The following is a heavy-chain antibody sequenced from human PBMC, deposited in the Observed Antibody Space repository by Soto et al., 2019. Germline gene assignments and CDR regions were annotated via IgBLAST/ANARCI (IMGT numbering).Heavy chain of an antibody. CDR1: GASITTYY. J-gene: IGHJ4*02. Sequence: QVQLQESGPGLVKPSETLSLTCTVSGASITTYYWAWIRQPPGKGLEYIGHVYYTGSADYCPSLKSRVTTSVDTSKNPFSLKLNSVTAADTALYYCARHENGGTYPLDYWGQGTLVTVSS. D-gene: IGHD1-26*01. CDR3: ARHENGGTYPLDY. V-gene: IGHV4-59*08. CDR2: VYYTGSA.